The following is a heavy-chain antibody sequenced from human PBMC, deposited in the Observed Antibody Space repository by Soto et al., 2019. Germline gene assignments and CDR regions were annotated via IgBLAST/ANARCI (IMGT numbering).Heavy chain of an antibody. Sequence: EVQLLESGGGLVQPGGSLRLSCAASGFTFSNYGMNWVRRAPGKGLEWVSGISGRGDDTHYADSVKGRFTISRDSSKNTLYLKMNSLRAEDTAVYYCTKQSPYSNSWYGVEYWGQGTLVTVSS. CDR3: TKQSPYSNSWYGVEY. D-gene: IGHD6-13*01. J-gene: IGHJ4*02. CDR1: GFTFSNYG. V-gene: IGHV3-23*01. CDR2: ISGRGDDT.